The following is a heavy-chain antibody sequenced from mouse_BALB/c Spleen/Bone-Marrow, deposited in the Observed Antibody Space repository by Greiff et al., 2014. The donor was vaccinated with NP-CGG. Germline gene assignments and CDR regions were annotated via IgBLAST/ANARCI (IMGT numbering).Heavy chain of an antibody. CDR3: TALARNNFDY. CDR2: IHPGNSDT. J-gene: IGHJ2*01. D-gene: IGHD3-1*01. V-gene: IGHV1-5*01. Sequence: VQLQQSGTVLARPGAAVKMPCKASGYTFSNYWMHWIKQRPGQGLEWIGTIHPGNSDTTYNQKFKGKAKLTAVTSTSTAYMELSSLTNKDSAVYYCTALARNNFDYWGQGTTLTVSS. CDR1: GYTFSNYW.